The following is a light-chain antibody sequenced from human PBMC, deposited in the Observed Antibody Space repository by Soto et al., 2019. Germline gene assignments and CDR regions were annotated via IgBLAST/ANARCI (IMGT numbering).Light chain of an antibody. CDR3: QQYNRYSLFP. J-gene: IGKJ3*01. CDR2: DAS. V-gene: IGKV1-5*01. Sequence: DIQMTQSPSTMSASVGDRVTITCRASQSISNWLAWYQQEPGKAPKLLIYDASILESGVPSRFSGSGSGTEFTLTVSSLQPDDFATYYCQQYNRYSLFPFGPGTKVDIK. CDR1: QSISNW.